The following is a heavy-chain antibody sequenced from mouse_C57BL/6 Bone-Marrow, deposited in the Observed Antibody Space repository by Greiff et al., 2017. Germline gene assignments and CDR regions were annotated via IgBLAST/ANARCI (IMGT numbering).Heavy chain of an antibody. V-gene: IGHV14-4*01. CDR1: GFNIKDDY. CDR3: TTSLITTGDY. Sequence: VQLKESGAELVRPGASVKLSCTASGFNIKDDYMHWVKQRPEQGLEWIGWIDPENGDTEYASKFQGKATITADTSSNTAYLQLSSLTSEDTAVYYCTTSLITTGDYWGQGTTLTGSS. D-gene: IGHD1-2*01. CDR2: IDPENGDT. J-gene: IGHJ2*01.